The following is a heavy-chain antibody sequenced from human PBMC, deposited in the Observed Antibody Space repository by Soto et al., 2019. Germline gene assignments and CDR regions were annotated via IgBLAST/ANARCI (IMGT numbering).Heavy chain of an antibody. Sequence: QVQLVQSGAEVKKPGASVKVSCKASGYTFTHNDINWVRQATGQGLEWVGWVNPNSGNTAYAQKFQGRVTMTRNXXXXXXXXXXXXXXXXXXXXXXXXXXXXXXXXFXGQGTLVT. CDR2: VNPNSGNT. V-gene: IGHV1-8*01. CDR1: GYTFTHND. J-gene: IGHJ4*02. CDR3: XXXXXXXXXF.